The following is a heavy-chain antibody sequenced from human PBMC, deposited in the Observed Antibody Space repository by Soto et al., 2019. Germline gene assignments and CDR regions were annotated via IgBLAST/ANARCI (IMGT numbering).Heavy chain of an antibody. CDR1: GGSFKNYA. V-gene: IGHV1-69*13. Sequence: GASVKVSCKASGGSFKNYAITWVRQAPGQGLEWVGGIIPIFGTANYAQGFQGRLTITADESTSTAYMELRSLRSDDTAVYYCARDPGGSYLHFDYWGQGTLVTVSS. CDR2: IIPIFGTA. D-gene: IGHD1-26*01. CDR3: ARDPGGSYLHFDY. J-gene: IGHJ4*02.